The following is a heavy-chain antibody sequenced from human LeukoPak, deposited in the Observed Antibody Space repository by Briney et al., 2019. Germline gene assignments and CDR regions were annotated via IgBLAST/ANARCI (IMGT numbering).Heavy chain of an antibody. CDR1: GGSISTSNYY. CDR3: ARQTGSGLFILP. D-gene: IGHD3/OR15-3a*01. CDR2: IFYSGST. Sequence: SETLSLTCTVSGGSISTSNYYWGWIRQPPGKGLEWIGSIFYSGSTYYSPSLKSRVTISLDTSRNQFSLKLNSVTAADTAVYYCARQTGSGLFILPGGQGTLVTVSS. V-gene: IGHV4-39*07. J-gene: IGHJ4*02.